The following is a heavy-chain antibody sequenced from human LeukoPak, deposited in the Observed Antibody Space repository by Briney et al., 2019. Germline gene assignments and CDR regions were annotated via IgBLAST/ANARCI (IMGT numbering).Heavy chain of an antibody. CDR3: ASMGYFDWSSPFDY. CDR1: GGSFSGYY. Sequence: PSETLSLTCAVYGGSFSGYYWSWIRQPPGKGLEWIGEINHSGSTNYNPSLKSRVTISVDTSKNQFSLKLSSVTAADTAVYYRASMGYFDWSSPFDYWGQGTLVTVSS. D-gene: IGHD3-9*01. CDR2: INHSGST. J-gene: IGHJ4*02. V-gene: IGHV4-34*01.